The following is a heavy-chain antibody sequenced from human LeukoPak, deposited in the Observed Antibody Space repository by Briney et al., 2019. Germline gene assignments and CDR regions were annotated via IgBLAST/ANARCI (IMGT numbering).Heavy chain of an antibody. J-gene: IGHJ4*02. CDR3: ATVLRGSFAY. Sequence: GGSLRLSCAASGFTFSSYAMSWVRQAPGKGLEWVSAISGSGGSTYYADSVKGRFTISRDNAKNSLYLQMNSLRAEDTAVYYCATVLRGSFAYWGQGTLVTVSS. CDR2: ISGSGGST. V-gene: IGHV3-23*01. CDR1: GFTFSSYA. D-gene: IGHD1-26*01.